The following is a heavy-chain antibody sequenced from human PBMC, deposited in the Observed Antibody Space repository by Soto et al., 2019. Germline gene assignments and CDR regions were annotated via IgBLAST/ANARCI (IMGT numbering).Heavy chain of an antibody. D-gene: IGHD3-3*01. CDR1: GFTFSSYA. J-gene: IGHJ4*02. V-gene: IGHV3-30*18. CDR3: AKSRITIFAELDY. Sequence: PGGSLRLSCAASGFTFSSYAMSWVRQAPGKGLEWVAVISYDGSNKYYADSVKGRFTISRDNSKNTLYLQMNSLRAEDTAVYYCAKSRITIFAELDYWGQGTLLTVSS. CDR2: ISYDGSNK.